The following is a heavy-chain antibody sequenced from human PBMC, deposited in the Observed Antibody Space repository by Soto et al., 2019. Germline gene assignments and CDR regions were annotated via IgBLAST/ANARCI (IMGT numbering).Heavy chain of an antibody. J-gene: IGHJ3*01. V-gene: IGHV3-72*01. CDR2: TRNKANGYRP. D-gene: IGHD2-15*01. CDR1: GFTLSDYY. CDR3: ARVNVGDCRGRSCHNFDG. Sequence: EVQLVESGGGLVQPGGSLRLSCAASGFTLSDYYMDWVRQAPGKGLEWVGRTRNKANGYRPEYAASVKGRFTISRDDSKGSLNLQMNRLKTEDTAVYYWARVNVGDCRGRSCHNFDGWGQGTTVTVSA.